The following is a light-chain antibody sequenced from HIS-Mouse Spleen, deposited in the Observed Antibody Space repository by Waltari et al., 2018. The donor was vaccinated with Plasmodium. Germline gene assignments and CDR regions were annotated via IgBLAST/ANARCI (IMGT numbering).Light chain of an antibody. CDR1: QSVSSN. V-gene: IGKV3-15*01. CDR2: GES. J-gene: IGKJ3*01. Sequence: EIVMTQSPATLSVSPGERATLSCRASQSVSSNLHWYQQKPGQAPRLLIYGESTRATGIPARFSGSGSGTEFTLTISSLQSEDFAVYYCQQYNNWSFTFGPGTKVDIK. CDR3: QQYNNWSFT.